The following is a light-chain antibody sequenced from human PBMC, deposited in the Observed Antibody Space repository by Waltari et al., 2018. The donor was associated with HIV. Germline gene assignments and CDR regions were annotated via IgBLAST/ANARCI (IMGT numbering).Light chain of an antibody. CDR2: DAS. V-gene: IGKV3-15*01. CDR3: QQYNSWPIT. J-gene: IGKJ5*01. Sequence: EKVMTQSPATLSVSPGERANLSCRASQSVSSNLAWYQQKPGQAPRLLIYDASTRATGIPGRFSGSGSGREFTLTISSLQSEDFAVYYCQQYNSWPITFGQGTRLEIK. CDR1: QSVSSN.